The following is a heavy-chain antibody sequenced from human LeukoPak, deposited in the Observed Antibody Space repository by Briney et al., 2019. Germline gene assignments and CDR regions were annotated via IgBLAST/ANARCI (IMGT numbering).Heavy chain of an antibody. D-gene: IGHD3-22*01. CDR2: ISYDGSNK. CDR3: ARDTYYYDSSGYYYGPFDY. Sequence: GGSLRLSCAASGFTFSSYAMRWVRQAPGKGLEWVAVISYDGSNKYYADSVKGRLTISRDDSKNTLYLQMNSLRAEDTAVYYCARDTYYYDSSGYYYGPFDYWGQGTLVTVSS. J-gene: IGHJ4*02. V-gene: IGHV3-30-3*01. CDR1: GFTFSSYA.